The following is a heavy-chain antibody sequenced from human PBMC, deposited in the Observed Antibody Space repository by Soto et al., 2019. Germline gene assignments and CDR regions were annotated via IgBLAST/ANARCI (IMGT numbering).Heavy chain of an antibody. Sequence: GSLRLSCAASGFTFSSYWMSWVRQAPGKGLEWVANIKQDGSEKYYVDSVKGRFTISRDNAKNSLYLQMNSLRAEDTAVYYCARETVVYDILTGYYTYYFDYWGQGTLVTVSS. CDR2: IKQDGSEK. V-gene: IGHV3-7*01. CDR3: ARETVVYDILTGYYTYYFDY. J-gene: IGHJ4*02. CDR1: GFTFSSYW. D-gene: IGHD3-9*01.